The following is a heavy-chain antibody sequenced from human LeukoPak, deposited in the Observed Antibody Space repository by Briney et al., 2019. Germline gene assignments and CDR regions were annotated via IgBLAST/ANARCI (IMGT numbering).Heavy chain of an antibody. J-gene: IGHJ4*02. D-gene: IGHD5-18*01. V-gene: IGHV4-4*07. CDR1: GGSISSYY. CDR3: AREGYSYGQHYDY. CDR2: IYTSGST. Sequence: PSETLSLTCTVSGGSISSYYWSWLRQPAGKGLEWIGRIYTSGSTNYNPSLKSRVTMSVDTSKNQFSLKRSSVTAADTAVYYCAREGYSYGQHYDYWGQGALVTVSS.